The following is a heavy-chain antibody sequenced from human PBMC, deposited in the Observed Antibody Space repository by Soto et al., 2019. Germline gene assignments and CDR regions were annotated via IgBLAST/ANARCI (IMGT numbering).Heavy chain of an antibody. J-gene: IGHJ6*02. CDR2: INPSGGST. CDR1: GYTFTSYY. Sequence: ASVKVSCKASGYTFTSYYMHWVRQAPGQGLEWMGIINPSGGSTSYAQKFQGRVTMTRDTSTSTVYMELSSLRSEDTAVYYCARDRSGYSYGLYYYYYGMVVWGQGTTVTVSS. V-gene: IGHV1-46*01. CDR3: ARDRSGYSYGLYYYYYGMVV. D-gene: IGHD5-18*01.